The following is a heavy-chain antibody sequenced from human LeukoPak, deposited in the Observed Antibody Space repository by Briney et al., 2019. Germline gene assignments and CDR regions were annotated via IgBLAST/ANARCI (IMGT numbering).Heavy chain of an antibody. CDR3: ASGEHSSSSDY. J-gene: IGHJ4*02. Sequence: ASVKLSCKASGYTFTSYYIHWVRQAPGQGLEWMGWINPNSGGTNYAQKFQGRVTMTRDTSVSTAYMELSRLRSDDTAVYYCASGEHSSSSDYWGQGTLVTVSS. V-gene: IGHV1-2*02. D-gene: IGHD6-6*01. CDR2: INPNSGGT. CDR1: GYTFTSYY.